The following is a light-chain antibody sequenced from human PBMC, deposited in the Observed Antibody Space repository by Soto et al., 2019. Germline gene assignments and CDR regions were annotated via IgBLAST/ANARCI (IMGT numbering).Light chain of an antibody. J-gene: IGLJ3*02. CDR1: SIDVGGYNY. CDR3: SSYTSISTRV. Sequence: QYALTQPDSVSGSPGQSITISCTGTSIDVGGYNYVSWYQQHPGKAPKLVIYEVSTRPSKLSNHFSGSNADNTASLTISGLQAEDEADYYCSSYTSISTRVFGGGTMLTVL. CDR2: EVS. V-gene: IGLV2-14*01.